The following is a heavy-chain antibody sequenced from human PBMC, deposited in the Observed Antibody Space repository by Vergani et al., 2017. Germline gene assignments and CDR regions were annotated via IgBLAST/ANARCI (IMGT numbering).Heavy chain of an antibody. V-gene: IGHV3-30*02. D-gene: IGHD1/OR15-1a*01. Sequence: QVQLVESGGGVVQPGGSLRLSCAASGFTFSSYGMHWVRQAPGKGLEWVAFIRYDGSNKYYADSVKGRFTVSRDNTKNLLILQMKTLKVDDTATYYCGRKQSPASLMDKPIDIWGQGTLVTVSS. CDR2: IRYDGSNK. CDR1: GFTFSSYG. CDR3: GRKQSPASLMDKPIDI. J-gene: IGHJ5*02.